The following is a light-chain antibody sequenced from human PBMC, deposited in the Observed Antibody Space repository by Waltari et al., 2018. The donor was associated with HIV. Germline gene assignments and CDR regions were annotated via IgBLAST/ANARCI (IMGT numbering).Light chain of an antibody. CDR1: QSVSSSY. CDR3: QQRSNWPPLT. J-gene: IGKJ4*01. CDR2: DAS. Sequence: EIVLTQSPGTLSLSPGERATLSCRASQSVSSSYLAWYQKKPGQAPRLLIYDASNRATGIPARFSGSGSGTDFTLTISSLEPEDFAVYYCQQRSNWPPLTFGGGTKVEIK. V-gene: IGKV3D-20*02.